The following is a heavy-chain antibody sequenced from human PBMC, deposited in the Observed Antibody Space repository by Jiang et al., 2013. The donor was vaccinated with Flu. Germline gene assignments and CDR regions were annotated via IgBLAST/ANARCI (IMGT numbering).Heavy chain of an antibody. CDR3: ARDFWSVTGNY. CDR2: ISSSGSTI. Sequence: YISSSGSTIYYADSVKGRFTISRDNAKNSLYLQMNSLRAEDTAVYYCARDFWSVTGNYWGQGTLVTVSS. J-gene: IGHJ4*02. D-gene: IGHD4-11*01. V-gene: IGHV3-11*01.